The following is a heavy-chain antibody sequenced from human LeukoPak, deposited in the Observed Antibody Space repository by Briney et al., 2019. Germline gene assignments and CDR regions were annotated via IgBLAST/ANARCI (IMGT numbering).Heavy chain of an antibody. CDR3: ARLSRRYYDFWSGLFYFDP. CDR2: IYYGGST. CDR1: GGSISSYY. D-gene: IGHD3-3*01. J-gene: IGHJ5*02. V-gene: IGHV4-59*08. Sequence: SSETLSLTCTVSGGSISSYYWSWIRQPPGKGLEWIGYIYYGGSTNYNPSLKSRVTISVDTSKNQFSLKLSSVTAADTAVYYCARLSRRYYDFWSGLFYFDPWGQGTLVTVSS.